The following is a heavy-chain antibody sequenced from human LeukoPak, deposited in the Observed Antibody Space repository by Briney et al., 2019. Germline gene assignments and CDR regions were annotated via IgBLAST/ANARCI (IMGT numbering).Heavy chain of an antibody. CDR3: AREPFQQIVVVMYYFDY. CDR1: GFTFSSYA. Sequence: GRSLRLSCAASGFTFSSYAMHWVRQAPGKGLEWVAVISYDGSNKYYADSVKGRFTISRVNSKNTLYLQMNSLRAEDTAVYYCAREPFQQIVVVMYYFDYWGQGTLVTVSS. D-gene: IGHD3-22*01. J-gene: IGHJ4*02. V-gene: IGHV3-30*04. CDR2: ISYDGSNK.